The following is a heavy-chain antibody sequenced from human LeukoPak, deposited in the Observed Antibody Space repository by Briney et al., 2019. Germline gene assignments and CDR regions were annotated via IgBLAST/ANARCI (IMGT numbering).Heavy chain of an antibody. J-gene: IGHJ3*02. Sequence: SETLSLTCTVSGGSISSYYWSWIRQPPGKGLEWIGYIYYSGSTNYNPSLKSRVTISVDTSKIQFSLKLSSVTAADTAVYYCARRRRVVGATTCWAFDIWGQGTMVTVSS. CDR1: GGSISSYY. V-gene: IGHV4-59*08. CDR2: IYYSGST. D-gene: IGHD1-26*01. CDR3: ARRRRVVGATTCWAFDI.